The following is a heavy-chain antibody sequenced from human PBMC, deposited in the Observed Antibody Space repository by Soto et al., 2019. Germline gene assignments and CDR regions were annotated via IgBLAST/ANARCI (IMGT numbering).Heavy chain of an antibody. V-gene: IGHV1-46*01. J-gene: IGHJ4*02. CDR1: GYTFTSYY. Sequence: ASVKVSCKASGYTFTSYYMHWVRPAPGQGLEWMGILNPSGGSTSYAQKFQGRVTMTRDTSTSTVYMELSSLSSEDTAVYYCATLGIPKKGSSGYYYDLDYWGQGTLVTVSS. D-gene: IGHD3-22*01. CDR3: ATLGIPKKGSSGYYYDLDY. CDR2: LNPSGGST.